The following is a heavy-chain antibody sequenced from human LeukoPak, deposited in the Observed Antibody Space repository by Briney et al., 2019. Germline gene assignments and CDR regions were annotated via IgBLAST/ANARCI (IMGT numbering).Heavy chain of an antibody. D-gene: IGHD6-19*01. CDR1: GFTFSSYE. CDR2: ISRGSSTI. J-gene: IGHJ4*02. CDR3: ARDGSGWSRDY. Sequence: GGSLRLSCAASGFTFSSYEMNWVRQAPGKGLEWVSYISRGSSTIYYADSVKGRFTISRDNAKNSLYLQMNGLRVEDTALYYCARDGSGWSRDYWGQGTLVTVSS. V-gene: IGHV3-48*03.